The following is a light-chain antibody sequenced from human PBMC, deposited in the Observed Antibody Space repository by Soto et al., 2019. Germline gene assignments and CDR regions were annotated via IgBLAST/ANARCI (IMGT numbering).Light chain of an antibody. J-gene: IGKJ1*01. CDR2: GAS. CDR1: QSVSSN. Sequence: EIVLTQSPGNLSLSPGERATLSCRASQSVSSNSLAWFQQKPGLAPRLLIYGASTRATGIPARFSGSGSGTEFTLTISSLQSEDFAVYYCQQYNNWPPWTFGQGTKV. V-gene: IGKV3-15*01. CDR3: QQYNNWPPWT.